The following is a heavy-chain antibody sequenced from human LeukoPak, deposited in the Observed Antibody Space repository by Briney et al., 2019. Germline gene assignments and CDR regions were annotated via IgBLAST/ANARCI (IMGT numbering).Heavy chain of an antibody. V-gene: IGHV3-48*01. CDR3: ARDWTGIDY. J-gene: IGHJ4*02. D-gene: IGHD1-14*01. CDR2: ISIGGTTI. CDR1: GFTFSSYS. Sequence: GGSLRLSCVASGFTFSSYSMNWVRQAPGKGLEWVSYISIGGTTIYYADSVKGRFTISRDNSKNTLYLQMNSLRAEDTAVYYCARDWTGIDYWGQGTLVTVSS.